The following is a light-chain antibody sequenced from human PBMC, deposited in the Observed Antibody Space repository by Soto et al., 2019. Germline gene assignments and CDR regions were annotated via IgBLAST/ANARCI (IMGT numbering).Light chain of an antibody. V-gene: IGKV3-20*01. CDR1: QSVSSSY. J-gene: IGKJ1*01. CDR2: GAS. Sequence: EIVLTQSPGTLSLSPGERATLSCRASQSVSSSYLAWYQQKPGQAPRLLIYGASSRATGIPDRFSGSGSGTDCTLTISRLEPEDFAVYYCQQYGRSPLTFGQGTKVEIK. CDR3: QQYGRSPLT.